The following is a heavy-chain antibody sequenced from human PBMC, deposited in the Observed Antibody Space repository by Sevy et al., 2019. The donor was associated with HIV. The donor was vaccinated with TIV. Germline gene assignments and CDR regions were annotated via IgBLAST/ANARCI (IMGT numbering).Heavy chain of an antibody. CDR2: ISGDSSYI. CDR3: ARERGDPRADSFDY. CDR1: GFTFNIYS. Sequence: GGSLRLSCAASGFTFNIYSMNWVRQAPGKGLEWVSSISGDSSYIFYADSLMGRFTTSRDNAKNSLYLQMSSLRVEDTAVYYCARERGDPRADSFDYWGQGTLVTVSS. D-gene: IGHD2-21*02. J-gene: IGHJ4*02. V-gene: IGHV3-21*01.